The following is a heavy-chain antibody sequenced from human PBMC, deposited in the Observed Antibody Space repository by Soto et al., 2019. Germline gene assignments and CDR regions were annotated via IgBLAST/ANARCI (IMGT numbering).Heavy chain of an antibody. Sequence: AAVQAPSNAWDYDYANWSSSLVRQAPGQGLEWMGWISAYNGNTNYAQKLQGRVTMTTDTSTSTAYMELRSLRSDDTDVYYCGRGASSSWPLENWGQGTLVPASS. CDR2: ISAYNGNT. V-gene: IGHV1-18*01. CDR1: DYDYANWS. J-gene: IGHJ4*02. D-gene: IGHD6-13*01. CDR3: GRGASSSWPLEN.